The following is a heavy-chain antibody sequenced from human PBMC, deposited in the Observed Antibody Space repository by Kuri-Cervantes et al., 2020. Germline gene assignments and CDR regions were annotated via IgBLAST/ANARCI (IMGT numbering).Heavy chain of an antibody. CDR1: GFTFSSYW. V-gene: IGHV3-7*01. D-gene: IGHD5-24*01. CDR3: ARDWVEMATIRTHFDY. J-gene: IGHJ4*02. Sequence: GGSLRLSCAVSGFTFSSYWMSWVRQAPGKGLEWVANIKQDGSETYYVDSVKGRFTISRDNAKNSLYLQMNSLRAEDTAVDYCARDWVEMATIRTHFDYWGQGTQVTVSS. CDR2: IKQDGSET.